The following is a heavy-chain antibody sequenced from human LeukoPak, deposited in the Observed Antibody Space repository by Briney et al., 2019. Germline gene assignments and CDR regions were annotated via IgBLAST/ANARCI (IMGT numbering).Heavy chain of an antibody. Sequence: SETLSLTCTVSGGSISSYYWGWIRQPPGKGLEWIGSIYYSGSTYYNPSLNSRVTISVDTSKNQFSLKLTSVTAADTAMFYCARQMLGSDIFNIWGQGTMVTVSS. CDR1: GGSISSYY. CDR3: ARQMLGSDIFNI. J-gene: IGHJ3*02. CDR2: IYYSGST. D-gene: IGHD3-10*02. V-gene: IGHV4-39*01.